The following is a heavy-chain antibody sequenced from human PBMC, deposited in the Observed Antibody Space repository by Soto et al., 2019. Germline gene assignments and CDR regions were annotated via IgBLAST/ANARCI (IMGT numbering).Heavy chain of an antibody. CDR2: INHSGST. Sequence: SETRSLTCAVYGGSFGGYYWSLIRQPPGKGLEWIGEINHSGSTNYNPSLKSRVTISVDTSKNQFSLKLSSVTAADTAVYYCARGGGGYYYGSGSYLGSRYYYYMDVWGKGTTVT. V-gene: IGHV4-34*01. CDR3: ARGGGGYYYGSGSYLGSRYYYYMDV. D-gene: IGHD3-10*01. CDR1: GGSFGGYY. J-gene: IGHJ6*03.